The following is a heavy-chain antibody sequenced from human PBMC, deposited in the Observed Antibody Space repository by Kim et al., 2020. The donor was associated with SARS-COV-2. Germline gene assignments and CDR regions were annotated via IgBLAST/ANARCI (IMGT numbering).Heavy chain of an antibody. Sequence: GGSLRLSCVGSGFTFNTAGMTWVRQAPGKGLEWVSSIGSDGSHIHYGGSVKGRISISKDKTKKSLSLQMNSLTVEDTAVYYCAGDPYYGSGSKPRNLDYWGQETLVAVSS. V-gene: IGHV3-21*01. CDR3: AGDPYYGSGSKPRNLDY. CDR2: IGSDGSHI. J-gene: IGHJ4*02. CDR1: GFTFNTAG. D-gene: IGHD3-10*01.